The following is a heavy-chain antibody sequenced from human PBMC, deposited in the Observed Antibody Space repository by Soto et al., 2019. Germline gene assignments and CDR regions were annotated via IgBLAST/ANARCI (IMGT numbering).Heavy chain of an antibody. V-gene: IGHV4-31*03. D-gene: IGHD2-15*01. CDR3: ASLVVVAATPAFDI. Sequence: SETLSLTCTVSGGSISSGGYYWSWIRQHPEKGLEWIGYIYYSGSTYYNPSLKSRVTISVDTSKNQFSLKLSSVTAADTAVYYCASLVVVAATPAFDIWGQGTMVTVSS. J-gene: IGHJ3*02. CDR2: IYYSGST. CDR1: GGSISSGGYY.